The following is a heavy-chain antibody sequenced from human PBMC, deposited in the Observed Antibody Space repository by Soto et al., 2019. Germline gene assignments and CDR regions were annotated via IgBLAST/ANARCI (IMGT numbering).Heavy chain of an antibody. J-gene: IGHJ4*02. D-gene: IGHD2-2*01. Sequence: GGSLRLSCAASGFTFSSYWMSWVRQVPGKGLEWVANIKQGGREKYYVDSVKGRFTISRDNAKNSLYLQMNSLRVEDTAVYYCAKRDCSRSSCQYYFDYWGQGTLVTVSS. CDR2: IKQGGREK. CDR3: AKRDCSRSSCQYYFDY. V-gene: IGHV3-7*02. CDR1: GFTFSSYW.